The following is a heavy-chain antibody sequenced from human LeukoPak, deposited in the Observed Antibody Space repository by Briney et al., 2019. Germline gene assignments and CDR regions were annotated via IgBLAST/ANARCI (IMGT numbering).Heavy chain of an antibody. V-gene: IGHV3-11*01. J-gene: IGHJ4*02. CDR1: GLTFSDYH. Sequence: GGSLRLSCAASGLTFSDYHMSWIRQAPGKGREWVSHISDNGRTKYYANSVQGRFTVSRDNAKNSLYLQMNSLRADDTAVYYCATVHFGYFTFWGQGTLVPVSS. CDR2: ISDNGRTK. D-gene: IGHD3-3*01. CDR3: ATVHFGYFTF.